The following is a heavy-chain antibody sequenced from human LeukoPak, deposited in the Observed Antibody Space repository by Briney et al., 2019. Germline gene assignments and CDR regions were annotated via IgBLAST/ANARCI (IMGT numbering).Heavy chain of an antibody. J-gene: IGHJ5*02. V-gene: IGHV4-59*01. Sequence: KSSETLSLTCTVSGVSISSYYWSWIRQPPGKGLEWIGHIYYSGSTNYNPSLKSRVTISVDRSKNQFSLRLTSVTAADTAVYYCARAGPWQIDPWGQGTLVTVSS. CDR1: GVSISSYY. CDR2: IYYSGST. CDR3: ARAGPWQIDP. D-gene: IGHD3-10*01.